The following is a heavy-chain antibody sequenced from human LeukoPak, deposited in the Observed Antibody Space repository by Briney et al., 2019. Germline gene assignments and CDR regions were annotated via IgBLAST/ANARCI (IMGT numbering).Heavy chain of an antibody. CDR3: ARVLADYYDSSGIDY. CDR2: MNPNSGST. CDR1: GYTFTSYD. Sequence: ASVKVSCKASGYTFTSYDINWVRQVTGQGLEWMGWMNPNSGSTGYAQKFQGRVTMTRNTSISTAYMELSSLRSEDTAVYYCARVLADYYDSSGIDYWGQGTLVTVSS. V-gene: IGHV1-8*01. J-gene: IGHJ4*02. D-gene: IGHD3-22*01.